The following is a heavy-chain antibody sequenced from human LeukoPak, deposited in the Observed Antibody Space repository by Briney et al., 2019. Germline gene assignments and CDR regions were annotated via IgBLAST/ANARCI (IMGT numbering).Heavy chain of an antibody. CDR3: ARDGLWFGELIDY. CDR2: IYHSGST. V-gene: IGHV4-38-2*02. Sequence: SETLSLTCTVSGYSISSGYYWGWIRQPPGQGLEWFGSIYHSGSTYYNPSLKSRVTISVDASKNQFSLKLSSVTAADTAVYYCARDGLWFGELIDYWGQGTLVTVSS. CDR1: GYSISSGYY. J-gene: IGHJ4*02. D-gene: IGHD3-10*01.